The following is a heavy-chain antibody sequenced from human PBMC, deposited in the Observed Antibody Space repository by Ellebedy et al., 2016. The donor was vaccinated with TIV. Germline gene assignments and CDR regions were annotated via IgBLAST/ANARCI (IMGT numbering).Heavy chain of an antibody. D-gene: IGHD4-17*01. CDR2: ISSSSSYI. Sequence: GESLKISXAASGFTFSSYSMNWVRQAPGKGLEWVSSISSSSSYIYYADSVKGRFTISRDNAKNSLYLQMNSLRAEDTAVYYCARDYGDYAPTFDYWGQGTLVTVSS. CDR1: GFTFSSYS. V-gene: IGHV3-21*01. CDR3: ARDYGDYAPTFDY. J-gene: IGHJ4*02.